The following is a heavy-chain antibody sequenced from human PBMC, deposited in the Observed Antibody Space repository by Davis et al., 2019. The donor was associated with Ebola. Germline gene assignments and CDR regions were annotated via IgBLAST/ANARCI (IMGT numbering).Heavy chain of an antibody. J-gene: IGHJ6*04. CDR3: ASGLWGSRGMDV. V-gene: IGHV1-3*01. CDR1: GYTFTSYG. D-gene: IGHD3-16*01. CDR2: ISGVTGNT. Sequence: ASVKVSCKASGYTFTSYGIHWVRQAPGQRPEWMGWISGVTGNTKYSQKFQGRVTMTRNTSISTAYMELSSLRSEDTAVYYCASGLWGSRGMDVWGKGTTVTVSS.